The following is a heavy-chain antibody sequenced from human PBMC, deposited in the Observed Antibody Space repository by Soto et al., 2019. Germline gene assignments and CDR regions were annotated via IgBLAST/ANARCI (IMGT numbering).Heavy chain of an antibody. D-gene: IGHD3-10*01. CDR3: ARDGYYGSGSYSTDY. Sequence: PGGSLRLSCAASGFTFSSYGMHWVRQTPGKGLEWVAVIWYDGSNKYYADSVKGRFTISRDNSKNTLYLQMNSLRAEDTAVYYCARDGYYGSGSYSTDYWGQGTLVTVSS. CDR1: GFTFSSYG. J-gene: IGHJ4*02. V-gene: IGHV3-33*01. CDR2: IWYDGSNK.